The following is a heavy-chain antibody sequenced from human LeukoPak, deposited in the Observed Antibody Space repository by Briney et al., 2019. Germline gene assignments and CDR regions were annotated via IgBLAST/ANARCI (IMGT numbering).Heavy chain of an antibody. CDR2: THDSGNS. CDR1: GGSITNNY. V-gene: IGHV4-59*13. CDR3: ARDRSAAPADY. Sequence: SETLSLTCTVSGGSITNNYWAWIRQPPGKGLEWIGYTHDSGNSNYNPSLRSRVTISIDTSKNQFSPKLTSVTAADTAVYYCARDRSAAPADYWGQGTLVTVSS. D-gene: IGHD6-13*01. J-gene: IGHJ4*02.